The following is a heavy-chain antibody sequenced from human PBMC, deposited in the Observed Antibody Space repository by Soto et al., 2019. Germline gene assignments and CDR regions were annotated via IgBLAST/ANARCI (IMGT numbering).Heavy chain of an antibody. D-gene: IGHD2-2*01. CDR1: GFTFNTYW. CDR3: ARDMPPAETTGDAFDY. Sequence: EVQLVESGGAVVQPGGSLRLSCAASGFTFNTYWMHWVRQVPGKGLVWVSRINSAGTITSYADSVRGRFTISRDNAKNTVYLQMNSLRADDTAVYYCARDMPPAETTGDAFDYWGQGTLVTVSS. CDR2: INSAGTIT. J-gene: IGHJ4*02. V-gene: IGHV3-74*01.